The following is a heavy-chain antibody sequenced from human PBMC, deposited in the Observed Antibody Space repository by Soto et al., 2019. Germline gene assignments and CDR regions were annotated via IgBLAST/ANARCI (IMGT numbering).Heavy chain of an antibody. Sequence: QVQLVQSGAEVKKPGSSVKVSCKASGGTFSSYSISWVRQAPGQGLEWMGGLIPIFSTANYAQKFQGRVTITADESTSTAYMELSSLRSEDTAVYYCAGAYSSSWQYYYYGMDVWGQGTTVTVSS. CDR3: AGAYSSSWQYYYYGMDV. J-gene: IGHJ6*02. D-gene: IGHD6-13*01. CDR1: GGTFSSYS. CDR2: LIPIFSTA. V-gene: IGHV1-69*01.